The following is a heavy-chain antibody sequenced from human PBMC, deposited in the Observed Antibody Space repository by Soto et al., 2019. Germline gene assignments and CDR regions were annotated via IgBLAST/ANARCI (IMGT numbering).Heavy chain of an antibody. D-gene: IGHD1-26*01. Sequence: GGSLRLSCAASGFTFSSYAMHWVRQAPGKGLEWVAVISYDGSNKYYADSVKGRFTISRDNSKNTLYLQMNSLRAEDTAVYYCARVRAGFVGASWFDPWGQGTLVTAPQ. CDR2: ISYDGSNK. V-gene: IGHV3-30-3*01. CDR1: GFTFSSYA. CDR3: ARVRAGFVGASWFDP. J-gene: IGHJ5*02.